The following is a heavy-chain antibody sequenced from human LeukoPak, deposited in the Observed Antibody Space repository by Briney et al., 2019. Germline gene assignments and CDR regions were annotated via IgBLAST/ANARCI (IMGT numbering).Heavy chain of an antibody. J-gene: IGHJ4*02. Sequence: GGSLRLSCAASGLTFSSYGMNWVRQAPGKGLEWVAVISYDGSNKYYADSVKGRFTISRDNSKNTLYLQMNSLRAEDTAEYYCAKHGTYSAAAAGALDYWGQGTLVTVSS. CDR2: ISYDGSNK. D-gene: IGHD6-13*01. CDR1: GLTFSSYG. V-gene: IGHV3-30*18. CDR3: AKHGTYSAAAAGALDY.